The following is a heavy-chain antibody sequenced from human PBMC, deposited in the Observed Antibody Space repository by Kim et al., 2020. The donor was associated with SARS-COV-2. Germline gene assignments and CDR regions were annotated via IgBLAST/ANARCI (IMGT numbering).Heavy chain of an antibody. J-gene: IGHJ5*02. V-gene: IGHV4-39*01. D-gene: IGHD3-10*01. CDR3: ARRWGVLDSGGSGGWFDP. CDR1: GDSVSSSGYY. CDR2: MYSSGTT. Sequence: SETLSLTCTISGDSVSSSGYYWGWIRRPPGKGLEWIGTMYSSGTTYYNPSLKSRVTISVDTSKNQFSLELSSVTAADTAVYYCARRWGVLDSGGSGGWFDPWGQGTLVTVSS.